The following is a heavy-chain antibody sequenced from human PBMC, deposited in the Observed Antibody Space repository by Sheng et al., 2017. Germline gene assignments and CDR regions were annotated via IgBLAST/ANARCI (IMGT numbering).Heavy chain of an antibody. J-gene: IGHJ4*02. CDR2: IWYDGSNK. Sequence: VQLVESGGGVVQPGRSLRLSCAASGFTFSSYGMHWVRQAPGKGLEWVAVIWYDGSNKYYADSVKGRFTISRDNSKNTLYLQMNSLRAEDTAVYYCARGWDIVATFNPSGRAKDDSSGSHFDYWGQGTLVTVSS. CDR3: ARGWDIVATFNPSGRAKDDSSGSHFDY. CDR1: GFTFSSYG. V-gene: IGHV3-33*01. D-gene: IGHD5-12*01.